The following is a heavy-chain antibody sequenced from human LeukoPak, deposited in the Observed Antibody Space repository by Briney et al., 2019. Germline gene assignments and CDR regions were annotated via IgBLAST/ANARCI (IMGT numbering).Heavy chain of an antibody. D-gene: IGHD3-3*01. CDR1: GYTLTELS. Sequence: ASVKVSCKVSGYTLTELSMHWVRQAPGKGLEWMGGFDPEDGETIYAQKFQGRVTMTEDTSTDTAYMELSSLRSEDTAVYYCATVFGESSIYLNDDFWSGYPFDPWGQGTLVTVSS. J-gene: IGHJ5*02. CDR3: ATVFGESSIYLNDDFWSGYPFDP. V-gene: IGHV1-24*01. CDR2: FDPEDGET.